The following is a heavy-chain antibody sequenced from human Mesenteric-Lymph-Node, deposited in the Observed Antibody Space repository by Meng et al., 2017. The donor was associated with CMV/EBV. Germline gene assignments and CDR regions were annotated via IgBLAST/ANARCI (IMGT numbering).Heavy chain of an antibody. J-gene: IGHJ6*02. V-gene: IGHV3-53*01. Sequence: GESLKISCAASGFVVSGNHMTWVRQAPGKGLEWVSVIYIGGSTNYADSVKGRFTISRDNSKNTLYLQMNSLRAEDTAVYYCASQGYCSSTSCYFSYGMDVWGQGTTVTVSS. D-gene: IGHD2-2*01. CDR1: GFVVSGNH. CDR3: ASQGYCSSTSCYFSYGMDV. CDR2: IYIGGST.